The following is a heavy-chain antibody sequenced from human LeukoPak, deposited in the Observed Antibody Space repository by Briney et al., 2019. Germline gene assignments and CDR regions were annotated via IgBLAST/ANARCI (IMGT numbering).Heavy chain of an antibody. Sequence: PGGSLRLSCAASGFTFSSYEMNWVRQAPGKGLEWVSYISSSGSTIYYADSVKGRFTISRDNAKNSLYLQMNSLRAEDTAVYYCARDRVWLRQQFDYWGQGTLVTVSS. CDR3: ARDRVWLRQQFDY. J-gene: IGHJ4*02. CDR2: ISSSGSTI. CDR1: GFTFSSYE. V-gene: IGHV3-48*03. D-gene: IGHD5-12*01.